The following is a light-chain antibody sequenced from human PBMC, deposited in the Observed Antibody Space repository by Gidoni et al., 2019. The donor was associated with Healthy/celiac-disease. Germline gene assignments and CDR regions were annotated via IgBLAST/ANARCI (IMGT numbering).Light chain of an antibody. J-gene: IGLJ2*01. CDR3: QSYDSSLGKV. CDR1: SVNTRAGYD. Sequence: SVLTQPPPASGAPGPGVTISCTGSSVNTRAGYDVHWYQQLPGTAPKLLSYGNSNRPSGVPDRFSGSKSGTSASLAITGLQAEDEADYYCQSYDSSLGKVFGGGTKLTVL. V-gene: IGLV1-40*01. CDR2: GNS.